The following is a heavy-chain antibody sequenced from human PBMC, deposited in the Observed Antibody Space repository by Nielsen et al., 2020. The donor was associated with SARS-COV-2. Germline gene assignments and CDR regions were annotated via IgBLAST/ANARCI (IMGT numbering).Heavy chain of an antibody. CDR1: GGSICRGGSS. CDR2: IYHSGST. Sequence: TLTLNCTVGGGSICRGGSSWRWIRQPPGKGLEWIGYIYHSGSTYYNPSLKSRVTISVDRSKNQFSLKLSSVTAADTAVYYCARRIGGWFDPWGQGTLVTVSS. D-gene: IGHD1-26*01. CDR3: ARRIGGWFDP. V-gene: IGHV4-30-2*01. J-gene: IGHJ5*02.